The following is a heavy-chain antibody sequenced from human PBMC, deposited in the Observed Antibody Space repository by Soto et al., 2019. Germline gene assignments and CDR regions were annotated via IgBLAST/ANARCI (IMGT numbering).Heavy chain of an antibody. J-gene: IGHJ6*02. CDR1: EFSFSDYW. Sequence: PGGSLRLSCAASEFSFSDYWMAWVRQAPGKGLEWVANLDQGGGEKHYVDSVKGRFTISRDNAKNSLYLQMNSLRAEDTAVYYCARDYSSSWYSGYYYGMDVWGQGTTVTVSS. CDR3: ARDYSSSWYSGYYYGMDV. D-gene: IGHD6-13*01. CDR2: LDQGGGEK. V-gene: IGHV3-7*05.